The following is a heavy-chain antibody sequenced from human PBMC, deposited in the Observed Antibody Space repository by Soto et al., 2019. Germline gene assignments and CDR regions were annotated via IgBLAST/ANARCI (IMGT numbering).Heavy chain of an antibody. V-gene: IGHV3-23*01. D-gene: IGHD3-22*01. CDR3: AKVFYYYDSSGYYYFDY. J-gene: IGHJ4*02. CDR1: GFTFSSYA. CDR2: ISGSGSTI. Sequence: GGLRLSCAASGFTFSSYAVSWVRQAPGKGPEWISSISGSGSTIHYADSVKGRFTISRDNSKNTLYLQMSSLRAEDTAVYYCAKVFYYYDSSGYYYFDYWGQGTLVTVSS.